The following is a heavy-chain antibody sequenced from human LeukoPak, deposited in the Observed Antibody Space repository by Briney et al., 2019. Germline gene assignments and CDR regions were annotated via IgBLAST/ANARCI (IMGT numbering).Heavy chain of an antibody. CDR3: ARDFSSGSYYGDYFFDY. J-gene: IGHJ4*02. V-gene: IGHV3-21*01. CDR1: GFTFSSYT. Sequence: PGGSLKLSWAASGFTFSSYTMNWVRQAPGRGLEWVSSIPDSSSSKWYADSVKGRFTISRDNAKNSLYLQMNSLRAEDTAVYYCARDFSSGSYYGDYFFDYWGQGTLVTVSS. CDR2: IPDSSSSK. D-gene: IGHD1-26*01.